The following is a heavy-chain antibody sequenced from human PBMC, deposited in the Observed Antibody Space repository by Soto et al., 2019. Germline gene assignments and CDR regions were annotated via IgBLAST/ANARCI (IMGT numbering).Heavy chain of an antibody. V-gene: IGHV3-21*01. CDR2: ISSSSSYI. CDR3: ARGSSSWSPDYYYYYGMDV. J-gene: IGHJ6*02. D-gene: IGHD6-13*01. CDR1: GFTFSSYS. Sequence: GGSLRLSCAASGFTFSSYSMNWVRQAPGKGLEWVSSISSSSSYIYYADSVKGRFTISRDNAKNSLYLQMNSLRAEDTAVYYCARGSSSWSPDYYYYYGMDVWGQGTTVTVSS.